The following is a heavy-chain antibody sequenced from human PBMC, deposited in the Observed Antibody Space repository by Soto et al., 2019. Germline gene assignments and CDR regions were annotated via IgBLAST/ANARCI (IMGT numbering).Heavy chain of an antibody. D-gene: IGHD2-21*02. CDR1: GGTFSSYA. V-gene: IGHV1-69*12. J-gene: IGHJ3*02. CDR2: IIPIFGTA. Sequence: QVQLVQSGAEVKKPGSSVKVSCKASGGTFSSYAISWVRQAPGQGLEWMGGIIPIFGTANYAQKFQGRVTITADESPGTAYMELSSLRSEDTAVYYCARDPLAYCGGDCYSGHDAFDIWGQGTMVTVSS. CDR3: ARDPLAYCGGDCYSGHDAFDI.